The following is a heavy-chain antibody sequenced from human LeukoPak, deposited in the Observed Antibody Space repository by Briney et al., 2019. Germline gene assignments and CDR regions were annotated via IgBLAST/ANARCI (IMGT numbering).Heavy chain of an antibody. D-gene: IGHD6-6*01. CDR1: GDSIRSHY. V-gene: IGHV4-59*11. CDR2: IQDSGYT. Sequence: SETLSLTCTVSGDSIRSHYWSWIRQRPGKGLEWIEYIQDSGYTKYNPSLKSRLTISVDTSKNQFSLRLSSLTAADTAVFYCARTIASRPYYFDYWGQGTLVTVSS. J-gene: IGHJ4*02. CDR3: ARTIASRPYYFDY.